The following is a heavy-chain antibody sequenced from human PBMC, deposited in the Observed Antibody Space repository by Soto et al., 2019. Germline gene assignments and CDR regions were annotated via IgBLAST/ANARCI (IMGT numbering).Heavy chain of an antibody. D-gene: IGHD2-21*02. J-gene: IGHJ3*01. CDR3: ARVSFLAPVTGAEIFDF. CDR1: GYSFTSYD. Sequence: QVQLVQSGAEVKKPGASVKVSCKASGYSFTSYDMNWVRQAPGQGLEWMGWVNPNSGDTDYAQKFQDRVTMTTDTSIRTAYMELSGLRSEDTAVYYCARVSFLAPVTGAEIFDFWGQGTMVTVSS. V-gene: IGHV1-8*01. CDR2: VNPNSGDT.